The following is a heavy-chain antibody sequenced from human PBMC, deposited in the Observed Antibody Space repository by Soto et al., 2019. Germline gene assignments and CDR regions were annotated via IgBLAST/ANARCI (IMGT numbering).Heavy chain of an antibody. CDR3: ARGILGPAAMFGLFDC. Sequence: PXGSLRPSCAASGFTFSDYYMTWIRQTPGKGLEWVSYINYSGATMYYADSVKGRFTISRDNAKKSLYLQMSSLRAEDTAVYYCARGILGPAAMFGLFDCWGQGTLVTVYS. CDR1: GFTFSDYY. J-gene: IGHJ4*02. D-gene: IGHD2-2*01. CDR2: INYSGATM. V-gene: IGHV3-11*01.